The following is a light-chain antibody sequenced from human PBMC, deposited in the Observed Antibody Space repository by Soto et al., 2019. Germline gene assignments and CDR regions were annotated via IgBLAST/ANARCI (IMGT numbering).Light chain of an antibody. J-gene: IGKJ1*01. CDR3: HQYGNSPPWT. CDR2: AAS. CDR1: HILNSLY. Sequence: EIVLTQSPGTLSLSRGGNATLSCRASHILNSLYLAWFQQKPGQAPRLLIYAASTRATGIPDRFSGSASSRDFPLTINRVEPEDFAVYYCHQYGNSPPWTFGQGTKVEIK. V-gene: IGKV3-20*01.